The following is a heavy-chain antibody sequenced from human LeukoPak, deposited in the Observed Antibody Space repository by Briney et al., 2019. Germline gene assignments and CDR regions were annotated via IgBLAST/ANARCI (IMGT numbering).Heavy chain of an antibody. V-gene: IGHV3-21*01. CDR1: GFTFSSYS. CDR3: ARGQWLDY. Sequence: PGGPLSLSFAASGFTFSSYSLNWFRQAQGKGLEWVSSISSSSSCIYYADSVKGRFTISRDNAKNSLYLQMNSLRAEDTAVYYCARGQWLDYWGQGTLVTVSS. CDR2: ISSSSSCI. D-gene: IGHD6-19*01. J-gene: IGHJ4*02.